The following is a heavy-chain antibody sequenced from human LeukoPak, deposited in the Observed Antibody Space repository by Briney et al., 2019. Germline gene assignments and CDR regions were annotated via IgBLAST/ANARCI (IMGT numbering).Heavy chain of an antibody. CDR2: ISDDSNYI. D-gene: IGHD2-2*01. CDR3: ANHLACGSTSCPPFDY. V-gene: IGHV3-21*01. Sequence: GGSLRLSCAASGFTFSSYAMSWVRQAPGKGLEWVSSISDDSNYIYYADSVEGRFTISRDNAKNSLYLQMNSLRAEDTAVYYCANHLACGSTSCPPFDYWGQGTLVTVSS. J-gene: IGHJ4*02. CDR1: GFTFSSYA.